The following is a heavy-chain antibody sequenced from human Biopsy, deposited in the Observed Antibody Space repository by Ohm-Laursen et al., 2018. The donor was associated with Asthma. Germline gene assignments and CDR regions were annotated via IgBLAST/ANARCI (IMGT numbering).Heavy chain of an antibody. D-gene: IGHD5-18*01. Sequence: SLRLSCAAFGFTFGDYWMSWVRQVPGKGLEWVANIKHDGSEKNHVDSLKGRFTISRDNAKNSLYLQMNSLRAEDTAVYYCARFKRGYSYGYAGVFDYWGQGTLVTVSS. CDR1: GFTFGDYW. J-gene: IGHJ4*02. CDR3: ARFKRGYSYGYAGVFDY. CDR2: IKHDGSEK. V-gene: IGHV3-7*01.